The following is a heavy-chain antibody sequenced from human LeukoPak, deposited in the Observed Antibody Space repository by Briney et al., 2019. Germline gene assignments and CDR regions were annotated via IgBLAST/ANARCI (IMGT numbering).Heavy chain of an antibody. V-gene: IGHV3-11*01. CDR3: ARGAEGDYVWGSYGH. J-gene: IGHJ4*02. D-gene: IGHD3-16*01. CDR1: GFTFSDYY. Sequence: GGSLRLSCAASGFTFSDYYMSWIRQDPGKGLEWVSYISSSGSTIYYADSVKGRFTISRDNAKNSLYLQMNSLRAEDTALYHCARGAEGDYVWGSYGHWGQGTLVTVSS. CDR2: ISSSGSTI.